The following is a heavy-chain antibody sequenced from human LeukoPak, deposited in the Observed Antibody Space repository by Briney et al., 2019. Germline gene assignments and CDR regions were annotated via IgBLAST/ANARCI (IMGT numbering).Heavy chain of an antibody. V-gene: IGHV1-18*01. CDR3: ARARPGAYCGTTSCFSDY. CDR2: IRAYNGNT. CDR1: GYIFTSYG. Sequence: ASVKVSCKASGYIFTSYGISWVRQGPGQGLEWVGWIRAYNGNTKFAPNLQDRVTMTTDTSTATAYMELRSLRLDDTAVYFCARARPGAYCGTTSCFSDYGGQGTLVTVPS. J-gene: IGHJ4*02. D-gene: IGHD2-2*01.